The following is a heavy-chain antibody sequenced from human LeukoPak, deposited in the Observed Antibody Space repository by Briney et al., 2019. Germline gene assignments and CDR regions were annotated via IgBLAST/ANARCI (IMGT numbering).Heavy chain of an antibody. CDR3: ARGLTNDAFDI. Sequence: SETLSLTCTVSGGFISSYNWCWSRQPPGKGQEWIGSIYYTGNTYYNPSLKDRFTISVDTSNNQFSLRLTSVTDADAAVYYCARGLTNDAFDIWGQGTRVSVSS. J-gene: IGHJ3*02. V-gene: IGHV4-39*07. D-gene: IGHD3-9*01. CDR2: IYYTGNT. CDR1: GGFISSYN.